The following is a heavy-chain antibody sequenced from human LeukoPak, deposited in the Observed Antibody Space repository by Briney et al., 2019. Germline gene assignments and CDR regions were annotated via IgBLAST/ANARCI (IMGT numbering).Heavy chain of an antibody. J-gene: IGHJ2*01. Sequence: SETLSLTCAVSGGFISSSNWWSWVRQPPGKGLEWIGEIYHSGSTNYNPSLKSRVTISVDTSKNQFSLKLSSVTAADTAVYYCARGRLRFLEWLPQREAWYFDLWGRGTLVTVSS. V-gene: IGHV4-4*02. CDR2: IYHSGST. CDR3: ARGRLRFLEWLPQREAWYFDL. D-gene: IGHD3-3*01. CDR1: GGFISSSNW.